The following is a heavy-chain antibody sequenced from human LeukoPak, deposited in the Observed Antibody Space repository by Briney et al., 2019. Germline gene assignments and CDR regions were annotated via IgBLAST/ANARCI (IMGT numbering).Heavy chain of an antibody. Sequence: GESLKISCKASGYSFSTYSIGWVRQMPGKGLEWMGVIHSVDSDTRYSPSFEGQVPISADESITTAYLQWSSLKASDTAMYYCARAGYSSSTYYFDYWGQGTLVTVSS. CDR3: ARAGYSSSTYYFDY. CDR2: IHSVDSDT. J-gene: IGHJ4*02. V-gene: IGHV5-51*01. D-gene: IGHD6-13*01. CDR1: GYSFSTYS.